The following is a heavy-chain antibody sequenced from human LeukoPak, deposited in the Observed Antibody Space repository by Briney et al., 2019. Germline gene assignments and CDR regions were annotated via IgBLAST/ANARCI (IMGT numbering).Heavy chain of an antibody. D-gene: IGHD3-10*01. CDR2: INPNSGGT. CDR3: ARTDYYGSGSYYY. V-gene: IGHV1-2*02. J-gene: IGHJ4*02. Sequence: GASVKVSCKASGYTFTGYYTHWVRQAPGQGLEWMGWINPNSGGTNYAQKFQGRVTMTRDTSISTAYMELSRLRSDDTAVYYCARTDYYGSGSYYYWGQGTLVTVSS. CDR1: GYTFTGYY.